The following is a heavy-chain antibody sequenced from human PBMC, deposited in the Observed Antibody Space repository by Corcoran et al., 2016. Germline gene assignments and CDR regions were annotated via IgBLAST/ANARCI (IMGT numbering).Heavy chain of an antibody. CDR1: GGSFSDYY. CDR2: INHSGSA. CDR3: ARGAKNLGVVTRRPGHFDL. Sequence: QVQLQQWGAGLLKPSETLSLTCAVYGGSFSDYYWSWIRQPPGKGPEWIGEINHSGSANNNPSLKSRVTLSLDAARNQFSLKLNSVTAADTAVHDCARGAKNLGVVTRRPGHFDLWGRGTLVTVSS. D-gene: IGHD3-3*01. V-gene: IGHV4-34*01. J-gene: IGHJ2*01.